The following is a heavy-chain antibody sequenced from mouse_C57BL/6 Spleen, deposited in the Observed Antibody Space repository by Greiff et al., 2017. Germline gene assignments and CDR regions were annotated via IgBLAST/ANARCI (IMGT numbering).Heavy chain of an antibody. CDR3: ARWGSNWEDYAMDY. V-gene: IGHV1-72*01. Sequence: QVHVKQPGAELVKPGASVKLSCKASGYTFTSYWMHWVKQRPGRGLEWIGRIDPNSGGTKYNEKFKSKATLTVDKPSSTAYMQLSSLTSEDSAVYYCARWGSNWEDYAMDYWGQGTSVTVSS. D-gene: IGHD4-1*01. CDR2: IDPNSGGT. CDR1: GYTFTSYW. J-gene: IGHJ4*01.